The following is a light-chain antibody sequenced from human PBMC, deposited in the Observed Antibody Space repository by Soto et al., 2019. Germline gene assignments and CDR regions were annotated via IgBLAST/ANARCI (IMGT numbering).Light chain of an antibody. V-gene: IGLV3-21*02. CDR1: NIGSKS. CDR2: DDS. CDR3: QVWDGSSDHEEWV. J-gene: IGLJ3*02. Sequence: SYVLTQPPSLSLAPGQTATITCGGNNIGSKSVHWYQHKPGQAPVLVVYDDSDRPSGIPERFSGSNSGNTAALTISRVEAGDEADYYCQVWDGSSDHEEWVFGGGTKLTVL.